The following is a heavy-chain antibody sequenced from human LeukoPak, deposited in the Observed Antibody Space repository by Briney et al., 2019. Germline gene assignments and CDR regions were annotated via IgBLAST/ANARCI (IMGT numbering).Heavy chain of an antibody. CDR3: ARDTMVRGEGYYYYYGMDV. D-gene: IGHD3-10*01. CDR2: ILYDGSNK. CDR1: GFTFSSYA. V-gene: IGHV3-30-3*01. J-gene: IGHJ6*02. Sequence: PGRSLRLSCAASGFTFSSYAMHWGRQAPGKGLEWVAVILYDGSNKYYADSVKGRFTISRDNSKNTLYLQMNSLRAEDTAVYYCARDTMVRGEGYYYYYGMDVWGQGTTVTVSS.